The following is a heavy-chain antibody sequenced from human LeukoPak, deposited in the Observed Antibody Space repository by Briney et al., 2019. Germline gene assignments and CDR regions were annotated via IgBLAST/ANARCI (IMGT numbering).Heavy chain of an antibody. CDR2: ISYDGRNK. CDR1: GFTFSSYA. V-gene: IGHV3-30-3*01. Sequence: PGGSLRLSCAASGFTFSSYAMHWVRQAPGMGLEWVAIISYDGRNKYYADSVKGRFTISRDNSKNTLYLQMNSRKPEDTAVYYCARGEDYVDFGDYFDYWGQGTLVTVSS. J-gene: IGHJ4*02. CDR3: ARGEDYVDFGDYFDY. D-gene: IGHD4-17*01.